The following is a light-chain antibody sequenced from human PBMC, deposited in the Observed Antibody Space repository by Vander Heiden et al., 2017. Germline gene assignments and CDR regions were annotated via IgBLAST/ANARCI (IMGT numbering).Light chain of an antibody. V-gene: IGKV4-1*01. CDR2: WAS. J-gene: IGKJ3*01. CDR3: QQYYSTPHT. Sequence: DIVMTQSPDSLAVSLGACATINCKSIQSYLYSSNNKNYLAWYQQKPGQPPKLLIYWASTRESGVPDRFSGSGSGTDFTLTISSLQAEDVAVYYCQQYYSTPHTFGPGTKVDIK. CDR1: QSYLYSSNNKNY.